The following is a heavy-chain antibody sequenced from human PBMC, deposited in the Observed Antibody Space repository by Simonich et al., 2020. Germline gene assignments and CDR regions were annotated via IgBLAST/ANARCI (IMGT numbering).Heavy chain of an antibody. D-gene: IGHD6-13*01. V-gene: IGHV4-34*01. CDR2: INHSGST. Sequence: QVQLQQWGAGLLKPSETLSLTCAVYGGSFSGYYWSWLRQPPGKGLEWIGEINHSGSTNYNPSLKSRVTIAVDTSKNQFSLKLSSVTASDTAVYYCARGLRVAAAGTAFQHWGQGTLVTVSS. CDR3: ARGLRVAAAGTAFQH. J-gene: IGHJ1*01. CDR1: GGSFSGYY.